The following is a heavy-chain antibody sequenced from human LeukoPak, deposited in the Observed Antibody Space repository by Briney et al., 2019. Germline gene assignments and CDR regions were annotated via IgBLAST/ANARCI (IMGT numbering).Heavy chain of an antibody. V-gene: IGHV3-9*01. Sequence: GGSLRLSCIAPGFNFDDYAIHWVRQAPGKGLEWVSGITWNSKYIGYADSVKGRFTISRDNAKDSLNLQMNSLRGEDAGLYYCAKGGTALKFGLDVWGQGTTVTVSS. CDR1: GFNFDDYA. J-gene: IGHJ6*02. D-gene: IGHD1-1*01. CDR2: ITWNSKYI. CDR3: AKGGTALKFGLDV.